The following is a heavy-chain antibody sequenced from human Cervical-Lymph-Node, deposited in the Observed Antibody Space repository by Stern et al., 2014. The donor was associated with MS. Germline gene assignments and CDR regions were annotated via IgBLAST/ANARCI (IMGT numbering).Heavy chain of an antibody. V-gene: IGHV4-61*02. CDR1: GGSITSGTYY. Sequence: QVQLQESGPGLVKPSQTLSLSCTVSGGSITSGTYYWSWIRQPAGKGLEWIGRIYTSGNTVYNPSLKSRLTISLDTSKNQSSLNLTSVPAADTAVYYCAREAVAADNNWFDPWGQGTLVAVSS. CDR2: IYTSGNT. D-gene: IGHD6-19*01. CDR3: AREAVAADNNWFDP. J-gene: IGHJ5*02.